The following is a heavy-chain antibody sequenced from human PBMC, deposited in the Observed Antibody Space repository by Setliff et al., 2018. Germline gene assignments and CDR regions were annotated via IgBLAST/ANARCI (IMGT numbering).Heavy chain of an antibody. D-gene: IGHD5-12*01. CDR2: IKTTSEGGTV. V-gene: IGHV3-15*01. J-gene: IGHJ5*02. CDR1: GLTLNNVW. Sequence: GGSLRLSCTASGLTLNNVWMNWVRQTPGKGLEWVGRIKTTSEGGTVDYAAPVKGRFTIARDDSKDTLYLQMNSLKTEDTAVYYCTRDPGGYDFDPWGQGTLVTVSS. CDR3: TRDPGGYDFDP.